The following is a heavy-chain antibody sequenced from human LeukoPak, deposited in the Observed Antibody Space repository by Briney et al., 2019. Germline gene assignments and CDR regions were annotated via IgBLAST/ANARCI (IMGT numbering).Heavy chain of an antibody. CDR2: ISFDGTHD. CDR1: GLTFSSYG. CDR3: ARARATVTRISSFDI. V-gene: IGHV3-30*19. Sequence: PGGSLRLSCAASGLTFSSYGMHWVRQAPGKGLEWVAVISFDGTHDFYADSVKGRFTISRDNSKNTLYLQMNSLRADDTAVYYCARARATVTRISSFDIWGQGTMVTVSS. J-gene: IGHJ3*02. D-gene: IGHD4-17*01.